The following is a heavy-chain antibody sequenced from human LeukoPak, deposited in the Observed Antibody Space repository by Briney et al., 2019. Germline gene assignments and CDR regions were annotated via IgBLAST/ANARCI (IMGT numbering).Heavy chain of an antibody. Sequence: GKSLRLSCVASGFSFRTYAVHWVRQAPGKGLEWVAVVSSDGTKVYYADSVRGRFTISRDNSENTLYLQMSNLRPEDAAIYYCAKDYLGSSWSFDYWGQGTLVTVSS. J-gene: IGHJ4*02. CDR2: VSSDGTKV. V-gene: IGHV3-30*18. CDR1: GFSFRTYA. CDR3: AKDYLGSSWSFDY. D-gene: IGHD6-13*01.